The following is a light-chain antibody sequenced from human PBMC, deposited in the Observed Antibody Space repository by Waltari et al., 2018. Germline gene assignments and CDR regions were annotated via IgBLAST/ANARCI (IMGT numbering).Light chain of an antibody. CDR2: AAS. Sequence: DIQMTQSPPSLSASVGDRVTITCRASQSVSNYLSWYQQKSGKAPKLLIYAASSLESGVPSRFTGSGSGTDFTLTISSLQSEDFATYYCQQTYTTPLTFGGGTTVEIK. J-gene: IGKJ4*01. CDR1: QSVSNY. V-gene: IGKV1-39*01. CDR3: QQTYTTPLT.